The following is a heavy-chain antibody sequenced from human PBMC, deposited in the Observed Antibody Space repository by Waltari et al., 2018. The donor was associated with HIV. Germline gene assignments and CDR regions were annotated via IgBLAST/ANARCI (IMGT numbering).Heavy chain of an antibody. CDR2: IYYSGST. CDR3: ARYDYGDLGTAFDI. D-gene: IGHD4-17*01. V-gene: IGHV4-39*01. CDR1: GGSISSSSYY. Sequence: QLQLQESGPGLVKPSETLSLTCTVSGGSISSSSYYWGWIRQPPGKGLEWIGSIYYSGSTYYNPSLKSRVTISVDTSKNQFSLKLSSVTAADTAVYYCARYDYGDLGTAFDIWGQGTMVTVSS. J-gene: IGHJ3*02.